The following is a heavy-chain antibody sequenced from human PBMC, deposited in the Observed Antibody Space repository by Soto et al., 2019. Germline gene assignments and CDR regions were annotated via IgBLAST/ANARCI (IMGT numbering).Heavy chain of an antibody. CDR2: ISSNGIIT. D-gene: IGHD1-26*01. CDR1: GFILSNYG. CDR3: AKFTGGSYQEFDY. V-gene: IGHV3-30*18. Sequence: QGQLVESGGGVVQPGRSLRLSCAGTGFILSNYGMHWVRQAPGKGLEWVAVISSNGIITYADSVKCRFTISRDNSKNTVNLQINSLRAEDTGVYYCAKFTGGSYQEFDYWGQGTLVTVSS. J-gene: IGHJ4*02.